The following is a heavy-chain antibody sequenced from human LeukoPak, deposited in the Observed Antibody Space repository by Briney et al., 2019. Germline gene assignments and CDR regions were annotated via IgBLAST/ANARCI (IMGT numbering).Heavy chain of an antibody. Sequence: ASVKVSCKASGYTLTRYFIHWVRQAPGQGLEWMGWINPYNNDRNYAQNFQGRVTMTRDTSISTAYMELSRLRSDDTAVYYCARDQGGYYNLYYFDYWGQGTLVTVSS. CDR3: ARDQGGYYNLYYFDY. D-gene: IGHD5-12*01. CDR2: INPYNNDR. CDR1: GYTLTRYF. V-gene: IGHV1-2*02. J-gene: IGHJ4*02.